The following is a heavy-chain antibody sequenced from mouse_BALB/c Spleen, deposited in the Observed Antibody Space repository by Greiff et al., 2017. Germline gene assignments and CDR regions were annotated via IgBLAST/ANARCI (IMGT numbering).Heavy chain of an antibody. Sequence: EVKLMESGGGLVKPGGSLKLSCAASGFTFSSYAMSWVRQTPEKRLEWVASISSGGSTYYPDSVKGRFTISRDNARNILYLQMSSLRSEDTAMYYCARGPGDYVFAYWGQGTLVTVSA. CDR3: ARGPGDYVFAY. D-gene: IGHD2-4*01. V-gene: IGHV5-6-5*01. CDR2: ISSGGST. J-gene: IGHJ3*01. CDR1: GFTFSSYA.